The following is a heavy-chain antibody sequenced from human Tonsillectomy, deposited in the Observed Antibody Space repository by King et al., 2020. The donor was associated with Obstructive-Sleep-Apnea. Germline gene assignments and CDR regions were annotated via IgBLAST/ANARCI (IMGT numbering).Heavy chain of an antibody. CDR1: GYSITSGYY. D-gene: IGHD6-19*01. CDR3: ARDYTGSGWYFDY. V-gene: IGHV4-38-2*02. Sequence: QMPLQESGPGLVKPSETLSLTCTVSGYSITSGYYWGWIRQPPGKGLKWIGSLYHSGSTYYSPSLKSRVTISVDTSKNQFSLKLTSVTAADTAVYYCARDYTGSGWYFDYWGQGTLVTVSS. CDR2: LYHSGST. J-gene: IGHJ4*02.